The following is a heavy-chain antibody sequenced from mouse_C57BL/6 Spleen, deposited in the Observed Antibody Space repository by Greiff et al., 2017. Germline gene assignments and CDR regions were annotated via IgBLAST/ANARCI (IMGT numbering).Heavy chain of an antibody. J-gene: IGHJ2*01. CDR2: IDPSDSYT. CDR3: ARRAPLEGNYED. V-gene: IGHV1-69*01. Sequence: QVQLQQPGAELVMPGASVKLSCKASGYTFTSYWMHWVKQRPGQGLEWIGEIDPSDSYTNYNQKFKGKSTLTVDKSSSTAYMQLSSLTSEDSAVYYWARRAPLEGNYEDWGQGTTLTVSS. D-gene: IGHD2-1*01. CDR1: GYTFTSYW.